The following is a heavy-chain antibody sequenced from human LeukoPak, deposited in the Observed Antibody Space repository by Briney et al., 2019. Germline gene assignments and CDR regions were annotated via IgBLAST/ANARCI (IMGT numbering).Heavy chain of an antibody. CDR2: MNPNSGNT. D-gene: IGHD5-18*01. J-gene: IGHJ5*02. V-gene: IGHV1-8*03. CDR1: GYTFTSYD. Sequence: GASVKVSCKASGYTFTSYDINWVRQATGQGLEWMGWMNPNSGNTGYAQKFQGRVTITRNTSISTAYMELSSLRSEDTAVYYCARGGYSYGYSWFDPWGQGTLVTVSS. CDR3: ARGGYSYGYSWFDP.